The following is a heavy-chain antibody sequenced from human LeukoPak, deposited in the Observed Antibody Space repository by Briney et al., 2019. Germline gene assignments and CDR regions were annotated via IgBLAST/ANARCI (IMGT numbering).Heavy chain of an antibody. CDR2: IFNSGTDT. D-gene: IGHD3-22*01. CDR3: ARHYYDSRYPTSGYYMDV. CDR1: GFSVRDSN. J-gene: IGHJ6*03. V-gene: IGHV3-11*03. Sequence: PGGALRHSCERSGFSVRDSNISWVPDSLREGLWRGSYIFNSGTDTNYADSVKGRFTISRDNAKTSLYLQMNSLRAEDTALYYCARHYYDSRYPTSGYYMDVWGKGTTVTVSS.